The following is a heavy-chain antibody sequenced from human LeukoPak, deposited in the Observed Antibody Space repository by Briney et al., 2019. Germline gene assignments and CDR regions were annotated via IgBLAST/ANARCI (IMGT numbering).Heavy chain of an antibody. Sequence: ASVKVSCKASRGTFSSYAISWVRQAPGQGLEWMGGIIPIFGTANYAQKFQGRVTITADESTSTAYMELSSLRSEDTAVYYCARRPKDYGDWYNWFDPWGQGTLVTVSS. D-gene: IGHD4-17*01. J-gene: IGHJ5*02. V-gene: IGHV1-69*13. CDR2: IIPIFGTA. CDR3: ARRPKDYGDWYNWFDP. CDR1: RGTFSSYA.